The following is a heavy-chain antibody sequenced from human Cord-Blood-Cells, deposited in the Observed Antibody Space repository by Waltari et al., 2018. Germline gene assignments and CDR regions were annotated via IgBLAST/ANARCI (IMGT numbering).Heavy chain of an antibody. J-gene: IGHJ5*02. V-gene: IGHV1-2*02. D-gene: IGHD6-13*01. CDR2: INPNSGGT. Sequence: LVQSGAEVKKPGASVKVSCKPSGYTFTGYYMHWVRQAPGQGLERMGWINPNSGGTNYAQKFQGRATMTRDTSISTAYMELSRLGSDDSAVYYCARLRQQLVRALDPWGQGTLVTVSS. CDR3: ARLRQQLVRALDP. CDR1: GYTFTGYY.